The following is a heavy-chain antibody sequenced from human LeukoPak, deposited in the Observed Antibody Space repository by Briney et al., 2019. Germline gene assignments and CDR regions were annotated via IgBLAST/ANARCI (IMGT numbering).Heavy chain of an antibody. J-gene: IGHJ6*03. CDR2: INPSGGST. D-gene: IGHD5-12*01. V-gene: IGHV1-46*01. Sequence: ASVKVSCKASGYTFTSYYMHWVRQAPGQGLEWMGIINPSGGSTSYAQKFQGRVTMTRDTSTSTVYMELSSLRSEDTAVYYCARERGNSIGWLRSNEENYYYYYMDVWGKGTTVTVSS. CDR3: ARERGNSIGWLRSNEENYYYYYMDV. CDR1: GYTFTSYY.